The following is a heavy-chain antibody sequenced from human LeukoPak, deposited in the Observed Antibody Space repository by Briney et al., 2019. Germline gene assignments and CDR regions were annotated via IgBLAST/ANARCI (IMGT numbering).Heavy chain of an antibody. V-gene: IGHV3-64*01. Sequence: GGSLRLSCAASGFTFSSYAMHWVRQAPGKGLEYVSAISSNGGSTYYANSVKGRFTISRDNSKNTLYLQMGSLRAEDMAVYYCARSRATVTTLWGRLGAFDIWGQGTMVTVSS. D-gene: IGHD4-17*01. CDR1: GFTFSSYA. CDR3: ARSRATVTTLWGRLGAFDI. J-gene: IGHJ3*02. CDR2: ISSNGGST.